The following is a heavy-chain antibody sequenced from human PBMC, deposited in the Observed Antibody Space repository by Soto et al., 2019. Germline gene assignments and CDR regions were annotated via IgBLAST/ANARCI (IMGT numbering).Heavy chain of an antibody. D-gene: IGHD6-13*01. CDR3: ARVAGYSSSWSKNWLDP. Sequence: PXXTLSLTCTVSGGSISSYELSWIRQPPGKGLEWIGYIYYSGSTNYNPSLKSRFTISVDTSKNQLSLKLSSFTAADTAVYYCARVAGYSSSWSKNWLDPWGQGTLVTVSS. CDR1: GGSISSYE. CDR2: IYYSGST. J-gene: IGHJ5*02. V-gene: IGHV4-59*01.